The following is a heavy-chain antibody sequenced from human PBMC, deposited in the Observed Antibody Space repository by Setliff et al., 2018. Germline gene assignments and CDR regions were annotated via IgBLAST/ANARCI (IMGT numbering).Heavy chain of an antibody. Sequence: SETLSLTCSVSGGSISSGGFYWSWIRQPPGKGLEWIGHIYTTGRTDYNPSLKSRVTISLDTPKNQFSLKLTSVTAADTAVYYCARDRYYGSGSYYNYFDKWGQGSLVSVSS. V-gene: IGHV4-61*09. CDR1: GGSISSGGFY. CDR2: IYTTGRT. D-gene: IGHD3-10*01. J-gene: IGHJ4*02. CDR3: ARDRYYGSGSYYNYFDK.